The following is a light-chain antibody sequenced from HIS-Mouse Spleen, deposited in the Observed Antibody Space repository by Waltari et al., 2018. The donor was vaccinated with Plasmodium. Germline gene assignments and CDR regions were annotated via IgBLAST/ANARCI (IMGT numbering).Light chain of an antibody. CDR3: SSYTSSRGYV. J-gene: IGLJ1*01. CDR2: DVS. Sequence: QSALTPPASVSGSPGQSITISCTGTSSDVGGYNYVSWYQQHPGKAPNLMIYDVSNRPSGVSNRFSGSKSGNTASLTISGLQAEDEADYYCSSYTSSRGYVFGTGTKVTVL. V-gene: IGLV2-14*03. CDR1: SSDVGGYNY.